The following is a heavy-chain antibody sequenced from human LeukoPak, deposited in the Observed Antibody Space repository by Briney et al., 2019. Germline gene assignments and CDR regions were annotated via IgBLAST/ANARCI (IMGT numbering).Heavy chain of an antibody. CDR2: IYHSGST. Sequence: SEAPSLTCAVSGGSISSGGYSWGWIRQPPGKGLEWIGYIYHSGSTYYNPSLKSRVTISVDRSKNQFSLKLSSVTAADTAVYYCASKLAWTPFDYWGQGTLVTVSP. CDR1: GGSISSGGYS. V-gene: IGHV4-30-2*01. J-gene: IGHJ4*02. D-gene: IGHD1-1*01. CDR3: ASKLAWTPFDY.